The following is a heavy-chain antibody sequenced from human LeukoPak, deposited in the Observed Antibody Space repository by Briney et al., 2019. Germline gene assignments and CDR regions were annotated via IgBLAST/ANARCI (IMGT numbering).Heavy chain of an antibody. Sequence: PGRSLRLSCAASGFTFSSYGMHWVRQAPGKGLEWVAVIWYDGSNKYYADSVKGRFTISRDNSENTLYLQMNSLRAEDTAVFYCAKGCSSTSCYARDWFDPWGQGTLVTVSS. D-gene: IGHD2-2*01. CDR1: GFTFSSYG. CDR3: AKGCSSTSCYARDWFDP. V-gene: IGHV3-33*06. J-gene: IGHJ5*02. CDR2: IWYDGSNK.